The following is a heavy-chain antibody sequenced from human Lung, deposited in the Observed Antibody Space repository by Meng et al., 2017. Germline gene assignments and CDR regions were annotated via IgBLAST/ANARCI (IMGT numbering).Heavy chain of an antibody. CDR1: GGSFSDYY. CDR3: ARGPTTMAHDFDY. D-gene: IGHD4-11*01. J-gene: IGHJ4*02. CDR2: INHSGST. V-gene: IGHV4-34*01. Sequence: QVQVKRWGAGLLKPSETLSPTSVVSGGSFSDYYWSWIRQPPGKGPEWIGEINHSGSTNYNPSLESRATISVDTSQNNFSLKLSSVTAADSAVYYCARGPTTMAHDFDYWGQGTLVTVSS.